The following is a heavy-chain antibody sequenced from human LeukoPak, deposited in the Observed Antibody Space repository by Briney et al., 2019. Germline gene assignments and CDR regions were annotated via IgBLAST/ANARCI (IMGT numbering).Heavy chain of an antibody. Sequence: GGSLRLSCAASGFTFSRYGMHWVRQAPGKGLEGVAIISYDGSNKYYADSVKGRFTISRDNSKNTLYLQMNSLRAEDTAVYYCAKDYGSQQLFHLFDYWGQGTLVTVSS. V-gene: IGHV3-33*06. CDR1: GFTFSRYG. CDR2: ISYDGSNK. CDR3: AKDYGSQQLFHLFDY. D-gene: IGHD6-13*01. J-gene: IGHJ4*02.